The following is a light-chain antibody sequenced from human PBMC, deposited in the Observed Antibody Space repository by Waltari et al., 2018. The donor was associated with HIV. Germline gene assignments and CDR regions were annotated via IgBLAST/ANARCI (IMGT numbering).Light chain of an antibody. J-gene: IGKJ4*01. V-gene: IGKV3-20*01. Sequence: EIVLTQSQGALPLSPGERATLPCRASQSVSRSHLAWYQQRPGQAPRLLIYGTSSRATGIPDRFSGSGSGTDFTLTISRLEPEDFAVYYCQQYGSSAPLTFGGGTKVEIK. CDR3: QQYGSSAPLT. CDR1: QSVSRSH. CDR2: GTS.